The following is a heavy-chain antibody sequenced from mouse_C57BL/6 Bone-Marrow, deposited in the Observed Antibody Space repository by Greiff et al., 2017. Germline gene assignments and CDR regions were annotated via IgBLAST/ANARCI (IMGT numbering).Heavy chain of an antibody. CDR1: DSEVFPIAY. D-gene: IGHD4-1*01. V-gene: IGHV15-2*01. CDR3: ARALNWDPFAY. CDR2: ILPSIGRT. Sequence: QVQLKQSGSELRSPGSSVKLSCKDFDSEVFPIAYMSWVRQKPGHGFEWIGGILPSIGRTIYGEKFEARATLAAATLSHTACLALNGLTSEYSAIYYCARALNWDPFAYWGQGTLVTVSA. J-gene: IGHJ3*01.